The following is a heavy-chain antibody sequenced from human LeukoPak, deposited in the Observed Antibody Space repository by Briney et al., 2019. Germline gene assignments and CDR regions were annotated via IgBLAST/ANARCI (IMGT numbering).Heavy chain of an antibody. V-gene: IGHV4-59*01. CDR2: INYSGRT. CDR1: SDSISSYY. J-gene: IGHJ4*02. Sequence: SETLSLTCTVFSDSISSYYWSWIRQPPGKGLVWIGYINYSGRTNYNPSLKSRVTISLDTSNNQLSLKLSSVTAADTAVFYCARLTWSGYYLDYWGQGTLVTVSS. D-gene: IGHD3-3*01. CDR3: ARLTWSGYYLDY.